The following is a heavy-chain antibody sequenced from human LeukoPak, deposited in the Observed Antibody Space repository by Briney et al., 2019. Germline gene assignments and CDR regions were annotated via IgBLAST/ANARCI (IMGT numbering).Heavy chain of an antibody. CDR1: GYTFTSYG. Sequence: ASVKVSCKASGYTFTSYGISWVRQAPGQGLEWMAWINTYNGNTNYVQKLQGRVAMTTDTSTSTAYMELRSLTSDDTAVYYCARTDGESLFDYWGQGTPVTVSS. J-gene: IGHJ4*02. CDR3: ARTDGESLFDY. V-gene: IGHV1-18*01. D-gene: IGHD3-10*01. CDR2: INTYNGNT.